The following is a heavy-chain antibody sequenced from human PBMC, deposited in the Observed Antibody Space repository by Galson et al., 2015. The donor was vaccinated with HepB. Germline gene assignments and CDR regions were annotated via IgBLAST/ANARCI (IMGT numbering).Heavy chain of an antibody. CDR3: ARDATKFATLAAAGTEGIDY. D-gene: IGHD6-13*01. V-gene: IGHV3-21*01. CDR2: ISSSSSYI. Sequence: SLRLSCAASGFTFSSYSMNWVRQAPGKGLEWVSSISSSSSYIYYADSVKGRFTISRDNSKNSLYLQMNSLRAEDTAVYYCARDATKFATLAAAGTEGIDYWGQGTLVTVSS. CDR1: GFTFSSYS. J-gene: IGHJ4*02.